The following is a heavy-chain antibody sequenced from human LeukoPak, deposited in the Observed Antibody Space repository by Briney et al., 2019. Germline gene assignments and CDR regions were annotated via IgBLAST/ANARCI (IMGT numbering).Heavy chain of an antibody. CDR1: GFTFSSYA. J-gene: IGHJ4*02. CDR3: ARRRTTMGIDY. D-gene: IGHD1-1*01. CDR2: ISYDGSNK. V-gene: IGHV3-30*04. Sequence: PGGSLRLSCAASGFTFSSYAMHWVRQAPGKGLEWVAVISYDGSNKYYADSVKGRFTISRDNSKNTLYLQMNSLRAEDTAVYYCARRRTTMGIDYWGQGTLVTVSS.